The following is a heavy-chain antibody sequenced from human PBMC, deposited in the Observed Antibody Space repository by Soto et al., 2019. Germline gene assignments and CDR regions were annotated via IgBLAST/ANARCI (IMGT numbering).Heavy chain of an antibody. D-gene: IGHD7-27*01. CDR3: QLTRGGLFIMDV. V-gene: IGHV4-4*02. CDR1: GGSISETTW. Sequence: SETLSLTCTVSGGSISETTWWSWVRQPPGKGLEWIGDISHSGSANYNPSLKSRVTMSVDRSKNQISLILTSVTAADTAVYYCQLTRGGLFIMDVWGQGTRVTVS. J-gene: IGHJ6*02. CDR2: ISHSGSA.